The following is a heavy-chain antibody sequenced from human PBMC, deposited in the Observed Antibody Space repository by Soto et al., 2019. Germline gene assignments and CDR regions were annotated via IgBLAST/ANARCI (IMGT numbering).Heavy chain of an antibody. CDR2: ISGSGGST. J-gene: IGHJ6*03. V-gene: IGHV3-23*01. CDR1: GFTFSSYA. CDR3: AKSVKGVYYYYMDV. Sequence: PGGSLRLSCAASGFTFSSYAMSWVRQAPGKGLEWVSAISGSGGSTYYAESVKGRFTISRDNSKNTLYLQMNSLRAEDTAVYYCAKSVKGVYYYYMDVWGKGTTVTVSS. D-gene: IGHD4-4*01.